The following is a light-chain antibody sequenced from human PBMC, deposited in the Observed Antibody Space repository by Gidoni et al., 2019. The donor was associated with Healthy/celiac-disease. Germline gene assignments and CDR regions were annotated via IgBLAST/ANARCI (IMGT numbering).Light chain of an antibody. J-gene: IGKJ3*01. Sequence: EIVLTQSPGTLSLSPWERATLSCRASQSVSSSYLAWYQQKPGQAPRLLIYGASSRATGIPDRFSGSGSGTDFTLTISRLEPEDFAVYYCQQYGSSPGFTFGPGTKVDIK. CDR3: QQYGSSPGFT. V-gene: IGKV3-20*01. CDR1: QSVSSSY. CDR2: GAS.